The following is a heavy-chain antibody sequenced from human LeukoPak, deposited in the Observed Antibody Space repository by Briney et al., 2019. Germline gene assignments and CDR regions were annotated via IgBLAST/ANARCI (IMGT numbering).Heavy chain of an antibody. CDR1: GFTFSSYA. J-gene: IGHJ4*02. CDR3: AKAIAVAPRYFDY. CDR2: ISGSGGST. D-gene: IGHD6-19*01. V-gene: IGHV3-23*01. Sequence: GGSLRLSCAASGFTFSSYAMSSVRQAPGKGLGCVSAISGSGGSTYYADSVKGRFTISRDNSKNTLYLQMNSLRAEDTAVYYCAKAIAVAPRYFDYWGQGTLLTVSS.